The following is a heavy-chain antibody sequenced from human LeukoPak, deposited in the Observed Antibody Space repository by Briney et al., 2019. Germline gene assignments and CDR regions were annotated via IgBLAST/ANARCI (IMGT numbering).Heavy chain of an antibody. Sequence: RASVKVSCKASGYTFTSYGISWVRQAPGQGLEWMGWISAYNGNTNYAQKLQGRVTMTTDTSTSTAYMELRSLRSDDTAVYYCARVGYCSSTSCYAEDSYYYYGMDVWGQGTTVTVSS. J-gene: IGHJ6*02. D-gene: IGHD2-2*01. CDR3: ARVGYCSSTSCYAEDSYYYYGMDV. CDR1: GYTFTSYG. CDR2: ISAYNGNT. V-gene: IGHV1-18*01.